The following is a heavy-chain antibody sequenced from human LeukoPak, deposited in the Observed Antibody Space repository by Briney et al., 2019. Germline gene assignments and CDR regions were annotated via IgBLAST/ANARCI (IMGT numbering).Heavy chain of an antibody. CDR1: GYTFTSCY. CDR3: ARDLRGYSYYYGMDV. CDR2: ITPSGGST. D-gene: IGHD5-12*01. Sequence: GASVKVSCKASGYTFTSCYMHWVRQAPGQWLEWMGIITPSGGSTSYAQKFQGRVTMTRDTSTSTVYMELSSLRSEDTAVYYCARDLRGYSYYYGMDVWGQGTTVTVSS. V-gene: IGHV1-46*01. J-gene: IGHJ6*02.